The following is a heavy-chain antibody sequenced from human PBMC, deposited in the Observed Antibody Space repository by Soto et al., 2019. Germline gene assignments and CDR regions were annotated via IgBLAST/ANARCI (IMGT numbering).Heavy chain of an antibody. D-gene: IGHD2-2*01. Sequence: QVQLVESGGGLVKPGGSLRLSCAASGFTFSDYYMSWIRQAPGKGLEWVSYISSSSSYTNYADSVKGRFTISRDNAKNSLYLQMNSLRAEDTAVYYCARVGRVVPAATNYYYYYGMDVWGQGTTVTVSS. J-gene: IGHJ6*02. CDR3: ARVGRVVPAATNYYYYYGMDV. V-gene: IGHV3-11*06. CDR2: ISSSSSYT. CDR1: GFTFSDYY.